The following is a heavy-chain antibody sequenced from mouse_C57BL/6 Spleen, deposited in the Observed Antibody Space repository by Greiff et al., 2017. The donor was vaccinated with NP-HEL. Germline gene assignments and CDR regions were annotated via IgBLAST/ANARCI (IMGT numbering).Heavy chain of an antibody. J-gene: IGHJ3*01. V-gene: IGHV14-2*01. D-gene: IGHD2-3*01. CDR2: IDPEDGET. CDR3: ARSDGYYVAWFAY. CDR1: GFNIKDYY. Sequence: VQLQQSGAELVKPGASVKLSCTASGFNIKDYYMHWVKQRTEQGLEWIGRIDPEDGETKYTPKFKGKATITADTSSNTAYLQLSSLTSEDTAVYYCARSDGYYVAWFAYWGQGTLVTVSA.